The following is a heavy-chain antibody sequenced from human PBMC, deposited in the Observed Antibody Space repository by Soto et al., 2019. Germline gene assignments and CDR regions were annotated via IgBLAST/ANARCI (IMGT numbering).Heavy chain of an antibody. V-gene: IGHV1-69*01. CDR2: IIPTFGTA. CDR3: ARDLKRYYDSSGYGYYYYGMDV. D-gene: IGHD3-22*01. J-gene: IGHJ6*02. CDR1: GGTFSSYA. Sequence: QVQLVQSGAEVKKPGSSVKVSCKASGGTFSSYAISWVRQAPGQGLEWMGGIIPTFGTANYAQKFQGRVTITADESTTTAYMERSSLRSEDTAVYYCARDLKRYYDSSGYGYYYYGMDVWGQGTTVTVSS.